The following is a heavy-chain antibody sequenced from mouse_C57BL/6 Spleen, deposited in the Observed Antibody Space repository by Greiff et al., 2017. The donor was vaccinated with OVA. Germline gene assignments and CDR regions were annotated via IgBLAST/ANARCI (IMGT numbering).Heavy chain of an antibody. V-gene: IGHV1-15*01. Sequence: VKLMESGAELVRPGASVTLSCKASGYTFTDYEMHWVKQTPVHGLEWIGAIDPETGGTAYNQKFKGKAILTADKSSSTAYMELRSLTSEDSAVYYCTRPLYYAMDYWGQGTSVTVSS. J-gene: IGHJ4*01. CDR1: GYTFTDYE. CDR3: TRPLYYAMDY. CDR2: IDPETGGT.